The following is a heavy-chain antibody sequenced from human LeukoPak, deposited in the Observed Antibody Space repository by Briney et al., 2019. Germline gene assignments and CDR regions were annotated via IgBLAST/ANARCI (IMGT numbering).Heavy chain of an antibody. CDR3: AKDSYDFWSGYPDFYYYGMDV. J-gene: IGHJ6*02. Sequence: GGSLNFSGPPPGLTFSSYGMHGFGQPQAKGLGWGAVIYLVEGNKYYADSVKGRFTISRDNSKNTLYLQMNSLRAEDTAVYYCAKDSYDFWSGYPDFYYYGMDVWGQGTTVTVSS. V-gene: IGHV3-30*18. CDR2: IYLVEGNK. CDR1: GLTFSSYG. D-gene: IGHD3-3*01.